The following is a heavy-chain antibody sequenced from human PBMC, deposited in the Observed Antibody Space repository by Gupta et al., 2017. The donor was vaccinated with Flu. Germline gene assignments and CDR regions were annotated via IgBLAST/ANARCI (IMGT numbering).Heavy chain of an antibody. Sequence: EVHLVESGGDSIKPGGSLRLSRAASGLNFEDAWMSWVRQAPGKGLEWVGRIKSNNNGGTTDYAAFVKGRFTISRDDSKNTLYLEMNSLLIEDTAFYYCTKHSGTYLNWFDPWGQGTLVTVSS. CDR2: IKSNNNGGTT. V-gene: IGHV3-15*05. J-gene: IGHJ5*02. D-gene: IGHD1-26*01. CDR3: TKHSGTYLNWFDP. CDR1: GLNFEDAW.